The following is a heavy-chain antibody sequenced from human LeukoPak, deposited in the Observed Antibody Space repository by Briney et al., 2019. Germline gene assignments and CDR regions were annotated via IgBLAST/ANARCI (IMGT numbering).Heavy chain of an antibody. J-gene: IGHJ3*02. D-gene: IGHD6-13*01. Sequence: SETLSLTCTVSGGSISSNRCYWGWIRQPPGKGLEWIGSFYYSGTTYYNPSLKSRVTISVDTSKNQFSLKLSSVTAADTAVYYCARWGPGIAAAGTSDAFDIWGQGTLVTVSS. V-gene: IGHV4-39*01. CDR1: GGSISSNRCY. CDR2: FYYSGTT. CDR3: ARWGPGIAAAGTSDAFDI.